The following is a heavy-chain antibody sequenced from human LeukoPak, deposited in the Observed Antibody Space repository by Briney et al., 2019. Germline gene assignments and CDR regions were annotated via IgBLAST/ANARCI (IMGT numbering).Heavy chain of an antibody. CDR2: IYRNADGGTT. J-gene: IGHJ6*02. V-gene: IGHV3-15*05. CDR1: GLTFSDAW. D-gene: IGHD2-2*01. Sequence: GGSLRLSCVLSGLTFSDAWMTWVRQAPGKGLEWVGRIYRNADGGTTDYAAPVKGRFTISRDDSKNTLYLQMNSLKTEDTAVYYCTTDSYCSTTTCYASSNYYYGLDAWGQGTSVTVSS. CDR3: TTDSYCSTTTCYASSNYYYGLDA.